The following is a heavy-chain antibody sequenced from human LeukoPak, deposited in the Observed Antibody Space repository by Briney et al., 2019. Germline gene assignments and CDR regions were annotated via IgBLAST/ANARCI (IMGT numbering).Heavy chain of an antibody. CDR2: ISNNGGST. V-gene: IGHV3-64*01. J-gene: IGHJ4*02. D-gene: IGHD1-26*01. CDR1: GFTFSSYA. CDR3: VRVSGSYGY. Sequence: GGSLRLSCADSGFTFSSYAMHWVRQAPGKGLEYVSAISNNGGSTYYANSVKGRFNISRDNSKNTLYLQMGSLRPEDMAVYYCVRVSGSYGYWGQGTLVTVSS.